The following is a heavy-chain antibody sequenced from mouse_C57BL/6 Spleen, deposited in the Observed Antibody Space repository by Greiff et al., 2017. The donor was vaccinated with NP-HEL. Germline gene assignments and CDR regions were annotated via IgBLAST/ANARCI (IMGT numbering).Heavy chain of an antibody. Sequence: EVQLQQSGPELVKPGASVKISCKASGYSFTDYNMNWVKRSNGKSLEWIGVINPNYGTTSYNQKFKGKATLTVDLSSCTAYMQLNSLTSEDSAVYYCARVPYGSSYDYAMDYWGQGTSVTVSS. CDR3: ARVPYGSSYDYAMDY. CDR1: GYSFTDYN. V-gene: IGHV1-39*01. D-gene: IGHD1-1*01. CDR2: INPNYGTT. J-gene: IGHJ4*01.